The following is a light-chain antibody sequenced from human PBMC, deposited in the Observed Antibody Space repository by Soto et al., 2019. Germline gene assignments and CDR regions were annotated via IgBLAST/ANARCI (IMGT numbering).Light chain of an antibody. CDR2: DAS. V-gene: IGKV1-5*01. CDR1: QSISSW. Sequence: DIHMTHSPSTLSASVGDIVTITCRASQSISSWLAWYQQKPGKAPKLLIYDASSLESGVPSRFSGSGSGTEFTLTISSLQPDDFATYYCQQYNSYSEAFGQGTKVDIK. J-gene: IGKJ1*01. CDR3: QQYNSYSEA.